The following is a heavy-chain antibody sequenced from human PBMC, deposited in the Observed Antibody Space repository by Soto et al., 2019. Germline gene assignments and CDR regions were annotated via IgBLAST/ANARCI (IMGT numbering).Heavy chain of an antibody. D-gene: IGHD3-22*01. J-gene: IGHJ4*02. V-gene: IGHV3-11*05. CDR3: ARDKSHMRDSSGYVDY. CDR2: ISSSSSYT. Sequence: GSLRLSCAASGFTFSDYYMSWIRQAPGKGLEWVSYISSSSSYTNYADSVKGRFTISRDNAKNSLYLQMNSLRAEDTAVYYCARDKSHMRDSSGYVDYWGQGTLVTVSS. CDR1: GFTFSDYY.